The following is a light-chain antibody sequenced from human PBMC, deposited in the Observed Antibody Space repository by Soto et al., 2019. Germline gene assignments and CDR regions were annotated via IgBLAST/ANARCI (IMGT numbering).Light chain of an antibody. V-gene: IGKV1-5*03. J-gene: IGKJ1*01. CDR2: KAS. CDR3: QQYDNGWT. Sequence: DIQMTQSPSTLSASVGDRVTITCRASQSTSSWLAWYQQRPGKAPKLLIYKASSLESGVPSRFSGSGSGTEFTLTISSLQPDDSATYYCQQYDNGWTFGQGTKVEI. CDR1: QSTSSW.